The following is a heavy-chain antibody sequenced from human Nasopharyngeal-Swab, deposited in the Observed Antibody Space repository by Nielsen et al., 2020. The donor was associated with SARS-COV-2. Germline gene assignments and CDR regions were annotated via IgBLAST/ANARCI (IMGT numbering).Heavy chain of an antibody. Sequence: GESLKISCAASGFTFSDHYMDWVRQAPGKGLEWVGRTRNKANSYTTEYAASVKGRFTISRDDSKNSLHLQMNSLKTEDTAVYYCARAPRRPRGYFDYWGQGTLVTVSS. D-gene: IGHD3-10*01. CDR1: GFTFSDHY. V-gene: IGHV3-72*01. CDR3: ARAPRRPRGYFDY. CDR2: TRNKANSYTT. J-gene: IGHJ4*02.